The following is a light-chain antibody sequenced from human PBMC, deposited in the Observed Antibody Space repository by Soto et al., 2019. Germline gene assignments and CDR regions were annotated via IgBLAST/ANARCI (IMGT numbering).Light chain of an antibody. V-gene: IGLV2-14*01. CDR1: SRYVGGYSY. CDR2: DVS. CDR3: ASYTSRSTYV. Sequence: STVTAPACVCGSLGQSIAFSCTGTSRYVGGYSYVSWYQQQPGKAPKLVISDVSNRPSGVSDRFSGSESGNTASLTISGLQTEDEADYYCASYTSRSTYVFGTGTKVTGL. J-gene: IGLJ1*01.